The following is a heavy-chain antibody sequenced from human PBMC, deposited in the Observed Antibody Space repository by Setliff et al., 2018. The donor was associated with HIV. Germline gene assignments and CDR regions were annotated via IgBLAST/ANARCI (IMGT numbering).Heavy chain of an antibody. Sequence: ASVKVSCKVSGYTLTELSIHWVRQPPGQGLEWMGGFDPENGEPLYAEKFQDRVTMTEDTSTDTSYMEVSSLRPEDTAIYYCATFYKLTGTTSFDFWGQGTLVTVSS. D-gene: IGHD1-7*01. CDR2: FDPENGEP. V-gene: IGHV1-24*01. CDR3: ATFYKLTGTTSFDF. CDR1: GYTLTELS. J-gene: IGHJ4*02.